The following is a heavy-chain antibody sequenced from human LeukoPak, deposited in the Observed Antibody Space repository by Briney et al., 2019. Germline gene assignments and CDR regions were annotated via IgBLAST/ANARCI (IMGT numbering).Heavy chain of an antibody. CDR2: INHSGST. CDR1: GGSFSGYY. J-gene: IGHJ4*02. CDR3: ARGRRGYSYGYSDY. V-gene: IGHV4-34*01. Sequence: SETLSLTCAVYGGSFSGYYWSWIRQPPGKGLEWIGEINHSGSTNYNPSLKSRVTISVDTSKNQFSLKLSSVTAADTAVYYCARGRRGYSYGYSDYWGQGTLVTVSS. D-gene: IGHD5-18*01.